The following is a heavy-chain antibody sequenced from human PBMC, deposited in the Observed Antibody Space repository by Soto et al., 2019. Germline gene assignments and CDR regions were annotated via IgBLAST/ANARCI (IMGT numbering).Heavy chain of an antibody. CDR3: ARGEIGNGYGMDV. V-gene: IGHV4-4*07. J-gene: IGHJ6*02. CDR1: GGSISRCC. CDR2: IYPSGST. D-gene: IGHD2-8*01. Sequence: PSETLSLTCTVSGGSISRCCWRWIRQPSGKGLEWIGRIYPSGSTNYSPSLKSRVTMSVDTSKNQLSLKLSSVTAADTAVYYCARGEIGNGYGMDVWGQGTTDTVSS.